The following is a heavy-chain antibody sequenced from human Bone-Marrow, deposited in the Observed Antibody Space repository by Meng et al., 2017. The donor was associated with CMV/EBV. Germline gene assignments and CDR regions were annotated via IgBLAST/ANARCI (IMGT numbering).Heavy chain of an antibody. Sequence: GESLKISCAASGFIFDDYTMHWVRQAPGKGLEWVSVISWDGGSTYYADSVKGRFTISRDNSKNSLYLQMNSLRTEDAALYYCAKDGDIAAPGTPVFLDSWGQGPLVTVSS. CDR1: GFIFDDYT. V-gene: IGHV3-43*01. J-gene: IGHJ4*02. D-gene: IGHD6-13*01. CDR3: AKDGDIAAPGTPVFLDS. CDR2: ISWDGGST.